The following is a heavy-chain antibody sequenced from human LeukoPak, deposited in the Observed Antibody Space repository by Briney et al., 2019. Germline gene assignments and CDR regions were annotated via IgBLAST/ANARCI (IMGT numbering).Heavy chain of an antibody. CDR1: GYTFTGYY. J-gene: IGHJ3*02. Sequence: VASVKVSCKASGYTFTGYYMHWVRQAPGQGLEWMGWINPNSGGTNYAQKFQGRVTMTRDTSISTAYMELSRLRSDDTAVYYCARDYGGNSDAFDIWGQGTMVTVSS. D-gene: IGHD4-23*01. CDR3: ARDYGGNSDAFDI. CDR2: INPNSGGT. V-gene: IGHV1-2*02.